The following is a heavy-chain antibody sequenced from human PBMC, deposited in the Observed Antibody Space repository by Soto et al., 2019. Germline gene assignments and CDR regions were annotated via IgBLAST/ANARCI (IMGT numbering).Heavy chain of an antibody. CDR3: ARGWGNSYTYTLGY. CDR2: ISSDGSST. V-gene: IGHV3-74*01. Sequence: EVQLVESGGGLVQPGGSLRLSCAASGFTFSSYWMHWVRQAPGKGLVWVSRISSDGSSTTYADSVKGLFTISRDSAKNTLYLQRNSLRAEDTAVYYCARGWGNSYTYTLGYWGQGTLVTVSS. J-gene: IGHJ4*02. D-gene: IGHD3-16*01. CDR1: GFTFSSYW.